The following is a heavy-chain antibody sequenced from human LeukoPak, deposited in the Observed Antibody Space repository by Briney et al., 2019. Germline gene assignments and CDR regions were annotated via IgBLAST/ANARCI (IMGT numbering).Heavy chain of an antibody. Sequence: GGSLRLSCVASGFTFSANWMHWVRQAPGKGLVWVSRIGSDGSSINYAGSVKGRFSISRDNAKNTLYLQMNSLRADDTAVYYCARHAHSGYGPGYDYWGQGTLVTVSS. V-gene: IGHV3-74*01. CDR1: GFTFSANW. J-gene: IGHJ4*02. D-gene: IGHD5-12*01. CDR3: ARHAHSGYGPGYDY. CDR2: IGSDGSSI.